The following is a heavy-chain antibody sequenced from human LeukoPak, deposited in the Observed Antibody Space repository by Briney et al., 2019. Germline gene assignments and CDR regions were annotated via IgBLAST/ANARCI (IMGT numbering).Heavy chain of an antibody. V-gene: IGHV4-38-2*02. Sequence: PSETLSLTCAVSGYSISSGYYWGWLRQPPGKGLEWIGSIYHSGSTYYNPSLKSRVTISVDTSKNQFSLKLNSVTAADTAFYYCARDSSATQSFDYWGQGTLVTVSS. J-gene: IGHJ4*02. CDR2: IYHSGST. D-gene: IGHD6-25*01. CDR1: GYSISSGYY. CDR3: ARDSSATQSFDY.